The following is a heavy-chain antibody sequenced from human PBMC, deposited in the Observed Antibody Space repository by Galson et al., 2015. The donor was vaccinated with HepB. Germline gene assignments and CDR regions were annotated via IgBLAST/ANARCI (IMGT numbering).Heavy chain of an antibody. D-gene: IGHD1-26*01. Sequence: SLRLSCAASGFIFNNYAMSWVRQAPGKGLEWVSTISGSGGSTHYADSVKGRLTISRDNSKNTVYLQMNSLRAEDTALYYCAKGWVPATLIDSWGQGTLITVSS. J-gene: IGHJ4*02. CDR2: ISGSGGST. V-gene: IGHV3-23*01. CDR1: GFIFNNYA. CDR3: AKGWVPATLIDS.